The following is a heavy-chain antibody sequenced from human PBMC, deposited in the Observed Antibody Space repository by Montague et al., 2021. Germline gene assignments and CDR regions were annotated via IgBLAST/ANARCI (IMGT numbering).Heavy chain of an antibody. CDR2: IWFYGSNK. CDR1: GFTFSSYA. CDR3: VKDSGYFYYMDV. V-gene: IGHV3-33*06. Sequence: SLRLSCAASGFTFSSYAMHWVRQAPGTGPEWVAFIWFYGSNKYYTDSVKGRFTISRDNSENTLHLQMNSLRAEGTAVYYCVKDSGYFYYMDVWGKGTTVTVSS. D-gene: IGHD3-10*01. J-gene: IGHJ6*03.